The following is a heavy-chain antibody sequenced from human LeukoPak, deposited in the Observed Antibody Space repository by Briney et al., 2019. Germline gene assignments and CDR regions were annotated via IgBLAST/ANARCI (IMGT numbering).Heavy chain of an antibody. D-gene: IGHD3-9*01. CDR1: GFTFDDYA. J-gene: IGHJ4*02. CDR2: ISGDGGST. Sequence: PGGSLRLSCAASGFTFDDYAMHWVRQAPGKGLEWVSLISGDGGSTYYADSVKGRFTISRDNSKNSLYLQMHSLRTEDTALYSCAKDIMSLGGGYDTLTGYTPDYWGQGTLVTVSS. V-gene: IGHV3-43*02. CDR3: AKDIMSLGGGYDTLTGYTPDY.